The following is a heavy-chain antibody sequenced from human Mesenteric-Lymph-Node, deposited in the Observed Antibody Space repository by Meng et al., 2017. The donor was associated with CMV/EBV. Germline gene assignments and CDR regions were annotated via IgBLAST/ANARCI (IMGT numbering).Heavy chain of an antibody. CDR2: IHYRGDA. J-gene: IGHJ4*02. CDR3: ARFAGIYFDH. V-gene: IGHV4-30-4*08. D-gene: IGHD1-1*01. CDR1: GDSISSGDYY. Sequence: SETLSLTCTVSGDSISSGDYYWSWIRQPPGKGLEWLGYIHYRGDAYYKSSLRSRVTISVDTSKNRFSLTLSSVTAADTAIYYCARFAGIYFDHWGQGTLVTVSS.